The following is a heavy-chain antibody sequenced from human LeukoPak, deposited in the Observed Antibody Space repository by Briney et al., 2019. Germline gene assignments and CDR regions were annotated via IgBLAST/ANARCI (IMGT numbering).Heavy chain of an antibody. CDR2: INPNSGGT. CDR3: ARVGCSGGSCYYYYGMDV. CDR1: GYTFTGYY. J-gene: IGHJ6*02. V-gene: IGHV1-2*02. D-gene: IGHD2-15*01. Sequence: ASVKVSCKASGYTFTGYYMYWVRQAPGQGFEWMGWINPNSGGTNYAQKFQGRVTMTRDTSISTAYMELSRLRSDDTAAYYCARVGCSGGSCYYYYGMDVWGQGTTVTVSS.